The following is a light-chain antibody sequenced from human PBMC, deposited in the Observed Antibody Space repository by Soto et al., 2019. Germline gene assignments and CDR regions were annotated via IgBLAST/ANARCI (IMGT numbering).Light chain of an antibody. CDR1: QSVSSTY. J-gene: IGKJ1*01. CDR2: GAS. V-gene: IGKV3-20*01. CDR3: QQYGRSPPT. Sequence: EIVLTQSPGTLSLSPGERATLSWRASQSVSSTYLAWYQQKPGQAPRLLIYGASSRATGIPDRFSGSGSGTDFTLTISRLEPEDYAVYYCQQYGRSPPTFGQGTKVDNK.